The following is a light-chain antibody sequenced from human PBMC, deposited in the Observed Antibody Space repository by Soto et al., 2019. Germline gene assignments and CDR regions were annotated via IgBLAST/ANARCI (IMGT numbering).Light chain of an antibody. V-gene: IGKV4-1*01. CDR3: QQHRVNPLT. Sequence: DIVMTQSPDSLAVSLGERATINCKSSQSVLYSPSNKNYLAWYQQKPGQPPKQLIYWASTRESGVPDRFSGSGSGTDFTLTISSLQAEDAAVYYCQQHRVNPLTFGGGTKVEI. CDR1: QSVLYSPSNKNY. J-gene: IGKJ4*01. CDR2: WAS.